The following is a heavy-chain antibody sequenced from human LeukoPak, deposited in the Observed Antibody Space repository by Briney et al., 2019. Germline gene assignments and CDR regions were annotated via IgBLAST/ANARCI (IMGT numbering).Heavy chain of an antibody. CDR1: GFTFSSYT. V-gene: IGHV3-30-3*01. D-gene: IGHD1-26*01. CDR2: ISYDGSNK. J-gene: IGHJ4*02. CDR3: ASGAYSGSLGPLVY. Sequence: GRSLRLSCAASGFTFSSYTMHWVRQAPGKGLEWVALISYDGSNKYYADSVKGRFTISRDNSKNTLYLQMSSLRAEDTTICYCASGAYSGSLGPLVYWGQGTLVTVSS.